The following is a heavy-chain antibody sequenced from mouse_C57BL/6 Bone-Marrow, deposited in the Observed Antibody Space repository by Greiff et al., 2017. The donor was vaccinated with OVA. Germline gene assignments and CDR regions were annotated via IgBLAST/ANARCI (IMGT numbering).Heavy chain of an antibody. Sequence: EVQGVESGGGLVQPGGSLKLSCAASGFTFSDYYMYWVRQTPEKRLEWVAYISNGGGSTYYPDTVKGRFTISRDNAKNTLYLQMSRLKSEDTAMYYCARHGSPFYYGSSFWYFDVWGTGTTVTVSS. J-gene: IGHJ1*03. CDR2: ISNGGGST. CDR3: ARHGSPFYYGSSFWYFDV. V-gene: IGHV5-12*01. CDR1: GFTFSDYY. D-gene: IGHD1-1*01.